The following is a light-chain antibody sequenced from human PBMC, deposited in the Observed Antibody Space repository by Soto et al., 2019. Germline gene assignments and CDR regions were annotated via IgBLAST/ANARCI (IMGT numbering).Light chain of an antibody. V-gene: IGKV1-9*01. Sequence: DIQLTQSPSFLSASVGDRVTITCRASQGISSYLAWYQQKPGKAPKLLIYAASTLQSGVPSRFSGSAAVTDFTLTISTLQPEDFATYSCQQLNSYPRTFGPGTKVDIE. J-gene: IGKJ3*01. CDR1: QGISSY. CDR3: QQLNSYPRT. CDR2: AAS.